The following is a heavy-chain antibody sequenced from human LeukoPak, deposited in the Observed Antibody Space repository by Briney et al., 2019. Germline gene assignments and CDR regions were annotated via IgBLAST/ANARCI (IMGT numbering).Heavy chain of an antibody. CDR3: ATAQHCSGGTCHAWTDAFHV. V-gene: IGHV1-2*02. Sequence: ASVKVSCTASGHIFTVDSIHWVRQAPGQGLEWMGWIHLNGGGTYRAQKFQDRVTMTKGTSISTAYMELNTLTSDDTAVYYRATAQHCSGGTCHAWTDAFHVWGQGTRVTVSS. J-gene: IGHJ3*01. D-gene: IGHD2-15*01. CDR1: GHIFTVDS. CDR2: IHLNGGGT.